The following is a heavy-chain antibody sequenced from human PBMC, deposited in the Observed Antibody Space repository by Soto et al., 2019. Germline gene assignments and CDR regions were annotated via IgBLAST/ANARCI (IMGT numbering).Heavy chain of an antibody. J-gene: IGHJ4*02. CDR1: GGIFSSYA. CDR3: ARVGGIGAPPGTDY. D-gene: IGHD6-6*01. Sequence: QVQLVQSGAEVKKPGSSVKVSCKASGGIFSSYAISWLRQAPGQGLEWMGAVIPILRQAYYAQDFQDRVSITADESTRTTYLELSSLRSDDTAVYFCARVGGIGAPPGTDYWGQGTLVTVPS. V-gene: IGHV1-69*01. CDR2: VIPILRQA.